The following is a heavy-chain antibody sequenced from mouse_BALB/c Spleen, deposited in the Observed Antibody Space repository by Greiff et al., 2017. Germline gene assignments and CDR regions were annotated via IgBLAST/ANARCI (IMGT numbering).Heavy chain of an antibody. CDR2: ISDGGSYT. CDR1: GFTFSDYY. V-gene: IGHV5-4*02. D-gene: IGHD1-1*01. CDR3: ARGLYGNYYFDY. Sequence: EVQLQESGGGLVKPGGSLKLSCAASGFTFSDYYMYWVRQTPEKRLEWVATISDGGSYTYYPDSVKGRFTISRDNAKNNLYLQMSSLKSEDTAMYYCARGLYGNYYFDYWGQGTTLTVSA. J-gene: IGHJ2*01.